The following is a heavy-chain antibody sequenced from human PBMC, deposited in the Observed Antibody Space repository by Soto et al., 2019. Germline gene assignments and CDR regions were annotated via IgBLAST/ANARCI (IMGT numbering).Heavy chain of an antibody. CDR1: GFSFSNYA. J-gene: IGHJ4*02. V-gene: IGHV3-23*01. Sequence: GSLRLSCAASGFSFSNYAMHWVRQAPGKGLEWVSAISNSFSDGNTHYADSVKGRFTISRDNDKKTVFLEMNSLTVEDTAVYYCAKVFSPEGGNYFDHWGLGTLVTVSS. CDR2: ISNSFSDGNT. CDR3: AKVFSPEGGNYFDH.